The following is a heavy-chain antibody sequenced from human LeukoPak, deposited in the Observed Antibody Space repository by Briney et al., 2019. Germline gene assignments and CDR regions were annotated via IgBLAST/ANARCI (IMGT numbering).Heavy chain of an antibody. CDR3: ARDLGGARDY. D-gene: IGHD1-26*01. J-gene: IGHJ4*02. CDR2: TYYTSKWYN. V-gene: IGHV6-1*01. Sequence: AXWXXVXXXXXXGLEXLGRTYYTSKWYNDYAVSVKSRITINPDTSKNQFSLQLNSVTPEDTAVYYCARDLGGARDYWGQGTLVTVSS. CDR1: AX.